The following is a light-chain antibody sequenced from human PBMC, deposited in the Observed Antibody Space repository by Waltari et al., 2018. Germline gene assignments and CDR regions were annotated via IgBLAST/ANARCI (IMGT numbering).Light chain of an antibody. CDR2: VYN. V-gene: IGLV1-40*01. J-gene: IGLJ2*01. CDR3: QSYDGSLSASI. Sequence: HRLPGQPPKLPIFVYNHRPAGVPDRFSGSKSGTSASLAIAGLQAEDEADYYCQSYDGSLSASIFGGGTKLTVL.